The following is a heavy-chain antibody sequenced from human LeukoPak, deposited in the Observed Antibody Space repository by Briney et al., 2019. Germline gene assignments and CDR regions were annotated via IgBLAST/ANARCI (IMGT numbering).Heavy chain of an antibody. CDR1: GYTFSDYY. Sequence: ASVKVSCKASGYTFSDYYIYWVRQAPGQGLEWVGWINPNNGNTDYAPNVQGRVTMTRDTSITTAYMEMSSLKSDDTAVYYCARKANPSGFTSGWAYWGQGTLVTVSS. CDR3: ARKANPSGFTSGWAY. CDR2: INPNNGNT. D-gene: IGHD6-19*01. J-gene: IGHJ4*02. V-gene: IGHV1-2*02.